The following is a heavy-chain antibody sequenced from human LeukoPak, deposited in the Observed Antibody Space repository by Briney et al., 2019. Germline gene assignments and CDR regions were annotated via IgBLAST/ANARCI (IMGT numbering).Heavy chain of an antibody. CDR2: IYYAGST. CDR3: ARGSSGYSST. D-gene: IGHD6-13*01. Sequence: SETLSLTCTVSGGSISSSYYYWGWIRQPPGQGLEWIGNIYYAGSTYYNPSLKSRVTISVDTSKNHFSLKVSSVTAADTAVYYCARGSSGYSSTWGQGTLVTVSS. J-gene: IGHJ5*02. V-gene: IGHV4-39*02. CDR1: GGSISSSYYY.